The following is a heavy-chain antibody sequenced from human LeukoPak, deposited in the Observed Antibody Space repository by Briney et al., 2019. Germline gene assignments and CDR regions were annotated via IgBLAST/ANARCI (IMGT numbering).Heavy chain of an antibody. J-gene: IGHJ4*02. Sequence: GGSLRLSCAASGLPFSSYAMTWVRQAPGKGLEWVSAIGATGGDLYYADSVKGRFTISRDNSKNTLYLQIHSLRAEDTAIYYCAKYLAAGKFYFDYWGQGTLVTVSS. V-gene: IGHV3-23*01. CDR2: IGATGGDL. CDR1: GLPFSSYA. CDR3: AKYLAAGKFYFDY. D-gene: IGHD6-13*01.